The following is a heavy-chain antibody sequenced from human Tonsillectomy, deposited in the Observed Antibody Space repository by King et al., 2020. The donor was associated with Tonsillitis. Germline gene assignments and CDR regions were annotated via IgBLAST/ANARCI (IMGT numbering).Heavy chain of an antibody. CDR3: ARGLAYYYDSSGPDGWFDP. CDR2: IYYSGGT. CDR1: GGSISNDY. V-gene: IGHV4-59*01. D-gene: IGHD3-22*01. Sequence: VQLQESGPGLVKPSETLSLTCSVSGGSISNDYWSWIRQPPGKGLEWIGYIYYSGGTNYNPALKSRVIMSVDTSKNQFSLKLNSVTAADTAVYYCARGLAYYYDSSGPDGWFDPWGQGTLVTVSS. J-gene: IGHJ5*02.